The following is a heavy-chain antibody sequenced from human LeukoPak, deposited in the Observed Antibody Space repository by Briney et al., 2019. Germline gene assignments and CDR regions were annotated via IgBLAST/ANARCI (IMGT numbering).Heavy chain of an antibody. V-gene: IGHV1-69*13. CDR1: GYTFTSYG. J-gene: IGHJ5*02. CDR3: ARVRDSSGLSWFDP. D-gene: IGHD3-22*01. CDR2: IIPIFGTA. Sequence: SVKVSCKASGYTFTSYGISWVRQAPGQGLEWMGGIIPIFGTANYAQKFQGRVTITADESTSTAYMELSSLRSEDTAVYYCARVRDSSGLSWFDPWGQGTLVTVSS.